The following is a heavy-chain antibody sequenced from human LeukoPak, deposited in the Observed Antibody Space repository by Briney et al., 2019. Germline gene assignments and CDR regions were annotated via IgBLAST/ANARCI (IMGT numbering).Heavy chain of an antibody. CDR2: ISSSSSYI. D-gene: IGHD5-24*01. J-gene: IGHJ4*02. CDR3: ARDGRMATTDTEQFDY. Sequence: GGSLRFSCTASGFTFSSYSMNWVRQAPGKGLEWVSSISSSSSYIYYADSVKGRFTISRDNAKNSLYLQMNSLRAEDTAVYYCARDGRMATTDTEQFDYWGQGTLVTVSS. CDR1: GFTFSSYS. V-gene: IGHV3-21*01.